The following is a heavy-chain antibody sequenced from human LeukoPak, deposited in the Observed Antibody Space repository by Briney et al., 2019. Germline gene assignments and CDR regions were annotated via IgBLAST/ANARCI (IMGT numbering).Heavy chain of an antibody. D-gene: IGHD5-18*01. CDR2: ISAYNGNT. Sequence: ASVKVSFKASGYPFTSYGISWVRPAPGQGLAWMGWISAYNGNTNYAQKLQGRVTMTTDTSTSTAYMDLRSLRSDDTAVYYCARDEYSYGAFDYWGQGTLVTVSS. V-gene: IGHV1-18*04. CDR3: ARDEYSYGAFDY. J-gene: IGHJ4*02. CDR1: GYPFTSYG.